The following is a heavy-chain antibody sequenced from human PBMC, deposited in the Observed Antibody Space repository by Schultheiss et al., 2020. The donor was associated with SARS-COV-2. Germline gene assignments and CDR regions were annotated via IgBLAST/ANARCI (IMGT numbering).Heavy chain of an antibody. CDR2: IIPIFGTA. CDR1: GYTFTGYY. D-gene: IGHD3-22*01. J-gene: IGHJ4*02. V-gene: IGHV1-69*13. CDR3: ARTYYYDSTSFDY. Sequence: SVKVSCKASGYTFTGYYMHWVRQAPGQGLEWMGGIIPIFGTANYAQKFQGRVTITADESTSTAYMELSSLRSEDTAVYYCARTYYYDSTSFDYWGQGTLVTVSS.